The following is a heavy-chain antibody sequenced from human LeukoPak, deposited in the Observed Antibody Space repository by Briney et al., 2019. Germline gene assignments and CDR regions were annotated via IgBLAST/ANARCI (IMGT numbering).Heavy chain of an antibody. V-gene: IGHV1-69*05. CDR2: IIPIFGTT. CDR1: GDTFSNYT. CDR3: ARGYSTTNYYYMDV. D-gene: IGHD2-2*01. J-gene: IGHJ6*03. Sequence: SVKVSCKASGDTFSNYTIAWVRQAPGQGLEWMGGIIPIFGTTNSAQKFQGRLTITTDDSMTTGYMELSSLRSEDTAVYYCARGYSTTNYYYMDVWGKGTTVTVSS.